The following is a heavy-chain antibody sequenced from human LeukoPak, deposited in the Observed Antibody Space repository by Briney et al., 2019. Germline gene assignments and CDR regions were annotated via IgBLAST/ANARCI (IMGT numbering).Heavy chain of an antibody. D-gene: IGHD6-19*01. CDR1: GFTFSDYY. Sequence: PGGSLRLSCAASGFTFSDYYMSWIRQAPGKGLEWVSYISSSGSTIYYADSVKGRFTISRDNAKNLLYLQMNSLRAEDTAVYYCARAHPDYSSGWYWFDPWGQGTLVAVSS. CDR3: ARAHPDYSSGWYWFDP. CDR2: ISSSGSTI. V-gene: IGHV3-11*01. J-gene: IGHJ5*02.